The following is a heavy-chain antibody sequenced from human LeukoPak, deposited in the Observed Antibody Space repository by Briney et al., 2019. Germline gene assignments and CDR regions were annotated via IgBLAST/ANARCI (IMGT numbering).Heavy chain of an antibody. CDR3: AKDLGRYSAGLGMDV. CDR2: ISGSGGST. CDR1: GFTFSSYA. D-gene: IGHD3-9*01. V-gene: IGHV3-23*01. Sequence: GGSLRLSCAASGFTFSSYAMSWVRQAPGKGLEWASAISGSGGSTYYADSVKGRFTISRDNSKNTLYLQMSSLRAEDTAVYYCAKDLGRYSAGLGMDVWGKGTTVTVSS. J-gene: IGHJ6*04.